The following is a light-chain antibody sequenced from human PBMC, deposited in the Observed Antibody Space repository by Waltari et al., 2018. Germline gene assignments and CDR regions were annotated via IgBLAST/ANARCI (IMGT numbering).Light chain of an antibody. Sequence: EVVVTQSPLSLPVTLGQAASISCRSSQSLVHSDGNTHLTWFQQRPGKSPRGLIYRVSKRDSGGPDRFSGSGSGTDFTLKISRVEAEDLGVYYCMQGTHLPYTFGQGTKLDI. CDR3: MQGTHLPYT. J-gene: IGKJ2*01. CDR2: RVS. CDR1: QSLVHSDGNTH. V-gene: IGKV2-30*02.